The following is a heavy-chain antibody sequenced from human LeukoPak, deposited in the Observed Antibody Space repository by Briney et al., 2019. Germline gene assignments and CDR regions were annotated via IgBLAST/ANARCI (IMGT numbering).Heavy chain of an antibody. CDR2: IYTSGST. D-gene: IGHD3-16*02. Sequence: SQTLSLTCTVSGGSISSGSYYWSWIRQPAGKGLEWIGRIYTSGSTNYNPSLKSRVTISVDTSKNQFSLELSSVTAADTAAYYCASSFMITFGGVIAWGQGTLVTVSS. J-gene: IGHJ4*02. CDR1: GGSISSGSYY. V-gene: IGHV4-61*02. CDR3: ASSFMITFGGVIA.